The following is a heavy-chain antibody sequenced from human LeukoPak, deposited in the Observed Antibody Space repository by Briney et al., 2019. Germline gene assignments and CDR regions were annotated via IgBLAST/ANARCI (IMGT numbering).Heavy chain of an antibody. D-gene: IGHD5-18*01. CDR2: ISSSSRTI. CDR3: ARGYSYGTHFDY. V-gene: IGHV3-48*04. J-gene: IGHJ4*02. CDR1: GFTFSRDS. Sequence: GGSLRLSCAASGFTFSRDSMNWVRQAPGKGLEWVSYISSSSRTIYYADSVKGRFTISRDNAKNSLYLQMHSLRAEDTAVYYCARGYSYGTHFDYWGQGTLVTVAS.